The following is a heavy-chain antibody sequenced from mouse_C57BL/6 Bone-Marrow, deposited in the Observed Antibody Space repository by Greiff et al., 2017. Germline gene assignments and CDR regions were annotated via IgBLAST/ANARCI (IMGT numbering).Heavy chain of an antibody. J-gene: IGHJ1*03. D-gene: IGHD1-1*01. V-gene: IGHV14-4*01. CDR3: TTFGYYYGLWYFDV. CDR2: IDPENGDT. Sequence: VQLQQSGADLVRPGASVKLSCTASGFNIKDDYMHWVKQRPEQGLEWIGWIDPENGDTEYASKFQGKATITADTSSNTAYLQLSSLTSEDTAVYYCTTFGYYYGLWYFDVWGKGTTVTVSS. CDR1: GFNIKDDY.